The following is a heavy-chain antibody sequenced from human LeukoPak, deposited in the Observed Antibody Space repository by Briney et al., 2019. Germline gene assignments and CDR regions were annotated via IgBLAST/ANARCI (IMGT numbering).Heavy chain of an antibody. CDR3: ARDGEQDNWNYEGYGYFDL. J-gene: IGHJ2*01. V-gene: IGHV4-30-2*01. CDR2: IYHSGST. Sequence: SQTLSLTCAVSGGSINSGGYSWSWIRQPPGKGLEWIGYIYHSGSTYYNPSLKSRVTISVDRSKNQFSLKLSSVTAADTAVYYCARDGEQDNWNYEGYGYFDLWGRGTLVTVSS. D-gene: IGHD1-7*01. CDR1: GGSINSGGYS.